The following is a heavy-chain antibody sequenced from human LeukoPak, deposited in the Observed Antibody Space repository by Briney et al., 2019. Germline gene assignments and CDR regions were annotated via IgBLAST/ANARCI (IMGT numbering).Heavy chain of an antibody. CDR1: GYTLTAYH. D-gene: IGHD2-15*01. J-gene: IGHJ4*02. CDR3: ARACRSCGDGACSCFDY. V-gene: IGHV1-2*02. CDR2: IKPDSSAT. Sequence: ASVKVSCKASGYTLTAYHIHWLRQAPGQGLEWMGWIKPDSSATKYTQKFQGRVTLTRRTSISTAYLELSRLRSDDTAIYYCARACRSCGDGACSCFDYWGQGTLVTVSS.